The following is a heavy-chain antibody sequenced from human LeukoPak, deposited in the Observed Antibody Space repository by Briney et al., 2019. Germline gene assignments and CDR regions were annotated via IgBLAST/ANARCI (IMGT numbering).Heavy chain of an antibody. CDR1: GYTFTSYG. V-gene: IGHV1-18*01. Sequence: ASVKVSCKASGYTFTSYGISWVRQAPGQGLEWMGWISAYDGNTNYAQKLQGRVTMTTDTSTSTAYMELRSLRSDDTAVYYCARALSRVNWDGGDYWGQGTLVTVSS. D-gene: IGHD7-27*01. CDR2: ISAYDGNT. CDR3: ARALSRVNWDGGDY. J-gene: IGHJ4*02.